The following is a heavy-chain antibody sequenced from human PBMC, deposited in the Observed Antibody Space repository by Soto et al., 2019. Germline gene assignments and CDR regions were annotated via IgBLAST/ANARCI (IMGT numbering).Heavy chain of an antibody. CDR1: GGSFSGYY. CDR2: ILHSGST. D-gene: IGHD2-21*01. V-gene: IGHV4-34*12. CDR3: ARRGGGYFPYYFDY. Sequence: LSLTCAVYGGSFSGYYWSWIRQPPGKGLEWIGEILHSGSTNYNPSLKSRVSISVDTSKNQFSLKLTSVTAADTALYYCARRGGGYFPYYFDYWGQGSLVTVSS. J-gene: IGHJ4*02.